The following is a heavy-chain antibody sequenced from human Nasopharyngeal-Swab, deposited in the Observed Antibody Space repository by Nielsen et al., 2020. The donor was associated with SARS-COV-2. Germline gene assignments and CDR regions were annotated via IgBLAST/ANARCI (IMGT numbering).Heavy chain of an antibody. CDR3: ARGRYSSGWYILYNWFDP. J-gene: IGHJ5*02. Sequence: SETLSLTCAVYGGSFSGYYWSWIRQSPGKGLEWIGEINHSGSTNYNPSLKSRVTISVDTSKNQFSLKLSSVTAADTAVYYCARGRYSSGWYILYNWFDPWGQGTLVTVSS. CDR2: INHSGST. D-gene: IGHD6-19*01. V-gene: IGHV4-34*01. CDR1: GGSFSGYY.